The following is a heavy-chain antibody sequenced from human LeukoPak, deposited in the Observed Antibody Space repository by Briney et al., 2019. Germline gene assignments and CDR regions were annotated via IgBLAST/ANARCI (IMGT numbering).Heavy chain of an antibody. V-gene: IGHV3-48*04. CDR1: GFTFSSYS. Sequence: GGSLRLSCAASGFTFSSYSMNWVRQAPGKGLEWVSYISSSSSTIYYADSVKGRFTISRDNAKNSLYLQMNCLRAEDTAVYYCARGESYGLGRNWGQGTLVTVSS. CDR3: ARGESYGLGRN. J-gene: IGHJ4*02. D-gene: IGHD3-10*01. CDR2: ISSSSSTI.